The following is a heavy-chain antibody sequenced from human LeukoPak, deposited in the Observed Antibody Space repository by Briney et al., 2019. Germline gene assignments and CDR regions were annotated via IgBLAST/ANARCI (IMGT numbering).Heavy chain of an antibody. D-gene: IGHD5-12*01. V-gene: IGHV3-21*01. CDR3: ARPVDILSGAFDI. Sequence: GGSLRLSCAASGFTFSTYSMNWVRQAPGKGLEWVSSISSSSGYIFYADSVKGRFTISRDNAKNSLYLQMNSLRAEDTAVYYCARPVDILSGAFDIWGQGTMVTVSS. J-gene: IGHJ3*02. CDR1: GFTFSTYS. CDR2: ISSSSGYI.